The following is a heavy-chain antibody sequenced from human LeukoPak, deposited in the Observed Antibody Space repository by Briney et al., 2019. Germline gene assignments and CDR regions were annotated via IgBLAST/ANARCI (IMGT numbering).Heavy chain of an antibody. D-gene: IGHD6-13*01. J-gene: IGHJ4*02. V-gene: IGHV3-33*01. CDR3: ATGAGSSWYFYY. Sequence: GGSLRLSCAASGFTFSSYGMHWVRQAPGKGLEWVAVIWYGGSNKYYADSVKGRFTISRDNSKNTLYLQMNSLRANDTAVYYCATGAGSSWYFYYWGQGIPVTVSS. CDR1: GFTFSSYG. CDR2: IWYGGSNK.